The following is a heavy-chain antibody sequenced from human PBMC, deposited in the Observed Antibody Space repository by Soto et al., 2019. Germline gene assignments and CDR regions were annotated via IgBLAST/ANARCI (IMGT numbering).Heavy chain of an antibody. Sequence: SETLSLTCTVSGGSIDSYYWTWIRQPPGKGLEWIGYIYYSGSTNYNPSLKSRVTISVDTSKNQFSLQLDSVTPEDTAVYYCARDPRLISAAGPDWFDPWGQGTLVTVSS. V-gene: IGHV4-59*12. CDR3: ARDPRLISAAGPDWFDP. CDR2: IYYSGST. J-gene: IGHJ5*02. CDR1: GGSIDSYY. D-gene: IGHD6-13*01.